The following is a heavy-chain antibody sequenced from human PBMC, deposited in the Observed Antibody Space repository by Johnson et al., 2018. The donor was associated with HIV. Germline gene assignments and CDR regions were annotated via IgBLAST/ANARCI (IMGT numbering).Heavy chain of an antibody. CDR2: INWNGGST. Sequence: QLVESGGGLVQPGRSLRLSCAASGFTFDDYGMSWVRQAPGKGLEWVSGINWNGGSTGYADSVKGRFTISRDNAKNSLYLQMNSLRAEDTALYYCARAAKGFRGPGGAFDIWGQGTMVTVSS. CDR3: ARAAKGFRGPGGAFDI. D-gene: IGHD1-14*01. CDR1: GFTFDDYG. J-gene: IGHJ3*02. V-gene: IGHV3-20*04.